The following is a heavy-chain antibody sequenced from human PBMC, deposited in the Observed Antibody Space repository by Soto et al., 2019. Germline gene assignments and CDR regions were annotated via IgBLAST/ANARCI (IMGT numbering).Heavy chain of an antibody. CDR2: IYPGDSDT. CDR3: ARGGSGDYHYYYYGMDV. CDR1: GFNFPTFW. V-gene: IGHV5-51*01. D-gene: IGHD4-17*01. Sequence: PGESLKISCKHSGFNFPTFWIAWVRQMPGKGLEWMGIIYPGDSDTRYSPSFQGQVTISADKSISTAYLQWSSLKASDTAMYYCARGGSGDYHYYYYGMDVWGQGTTVTVSS. J-gene: IGHJ6*02.